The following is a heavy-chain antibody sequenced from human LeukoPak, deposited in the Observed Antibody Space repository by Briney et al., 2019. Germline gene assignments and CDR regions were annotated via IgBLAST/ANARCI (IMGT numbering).Heavy chain of an antibody. V-gene: IGHV3-74*01. Sequence: GRCLRLSCAPSVFTPSDYCTHWVRATPQRGRGWGSRKKSNGSSTTSADSVKGRFTISRDNAKNTLYLQMNRLRAEDTAVYYCARDGSSGRFTPGDVYYWGDRTLVTASS. CDR1: VFTPSDYC. J-gene: IGHJ4*01. CDR2: KKSNGSST. D-gene: IGHD3-22*01. CDR3: ARDGSSGRFTPGDVYY.